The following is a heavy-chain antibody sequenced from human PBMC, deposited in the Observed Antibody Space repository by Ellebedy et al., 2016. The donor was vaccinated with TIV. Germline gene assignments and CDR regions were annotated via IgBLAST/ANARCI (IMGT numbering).Heavy chain of an antibody. V-gene: IGHV1-46*01. CDR3: ARHSGYHLSGHFDF. J-gene: IGHJ4*02. CDR1: GYNFIRYY. D-gene: IGHD5-12*01. CDR2: INPRDGGT. Sequence: ASVKVSCKASGYNFIRYYIHWVRQAPGQGLEWMGIINPRDGGTNFAQKFQGRIIMTRDTSTSTVHMEMSSLTSEDTAIYYCARHSGYHLSGHFDFWGQGTLVTGSS.